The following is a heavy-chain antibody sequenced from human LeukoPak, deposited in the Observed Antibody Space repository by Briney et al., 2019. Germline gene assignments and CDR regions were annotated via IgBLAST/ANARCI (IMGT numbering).Heavy chain of an antibody. CDR2: IWYDGSNK. CDR1: GFTFSSYG. D-gene: IGHD2-2*01. Sequence: PGRSLRLSCAASGFTFSSYGMHWVRQAPGKGLEWVAVIWYDGSNKYYADSVKGRFTISRDNSKNTLYLQMNSLRAEDTAVYYYAKDCRRAVVPAAMDYWGQGTLVTVSS. CDR3: AKDCRRAVVPAAMDY. J-gene: IGHJ4*02. V-gene: IGHV3-33*06.